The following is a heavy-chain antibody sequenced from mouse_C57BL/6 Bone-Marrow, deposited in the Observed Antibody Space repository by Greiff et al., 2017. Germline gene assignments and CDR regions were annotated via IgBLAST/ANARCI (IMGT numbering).Heavy chain of an antibody. CDR2: INPSSGYT. J-gene: IGHJ3*01. CDR1: GYTFTSYT. V-gene: IGHV1-4*01. CDR3: ARGGWLLPWFAY. Sequence: VKLVESGAELARPGASVKMSCKASGYTFTSYTMHWVKQRPGQGLEWIGYINPSSGYTKYNQKFKDKATLTADKSSSTAYMQLSSLTSEDSAVYYCARGGWLLPWFAYWGQGTLVTVSA. D-gene: IGHD2-3*01.